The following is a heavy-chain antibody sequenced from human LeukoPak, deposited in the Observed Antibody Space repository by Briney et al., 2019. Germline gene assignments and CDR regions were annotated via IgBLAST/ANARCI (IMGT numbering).Heavy chain of an antibody. CDR2: ISSSGSTI. V-gene: IGHV3-48*03. D-gene: IGHD3-10*01. J-gene: IGHJ6*03. CDR3: VREVRTNTPRLWFGELFSGWNYYYYYMDV. CDR1: GFTFSSYE. Sequence: GGSLRLSCAASGFTFSSYEMNWVRQAPGKGLEWVSYISSSGSTIYYADSVKGRFTISRDNAKNSLYLQMNSLRAEDTAVYYCVREVRTNTPRLWFGELFSGWNYYYYYMDVWGKGTTATISS.